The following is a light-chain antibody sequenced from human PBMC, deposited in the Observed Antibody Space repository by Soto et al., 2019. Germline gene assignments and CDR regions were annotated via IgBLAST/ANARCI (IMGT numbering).Light chain of an antibody. CDR1: QNIRDY. J-gene: IGKJ4*01. CDR3: QQRGNWPLT. Sequence: ETVLTQSPATLSLSPGERATLSRRASQNIRDYLIWYQQKPGQAPRLLIYDASSRATGVPARFSGSGFGTDFTLIINNLEPEDFAVYYCQQRGNWPLTFGGGTKVEI. CDR2: DAS. V-gene: IGKV3-11*01.